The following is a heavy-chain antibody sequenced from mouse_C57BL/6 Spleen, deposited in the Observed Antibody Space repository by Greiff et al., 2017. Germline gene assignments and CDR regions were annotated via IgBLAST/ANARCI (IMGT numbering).Heavy chain of an antibody. J-gene: IGHJ2*01. CDR2: IDPSDSYT. Sequence: QVQLQQSGAELVKPGASVKLSCKASGYTFTSYWMQWVKQRPGQGLEWIGEIDPSDSYTNYNQKFKGKATLTVDTSSSTAYMQLSSLTSEDSAGYYCARPIGDYWGQGTTLTVSS. CDR3: ARPIGDY. D-gene: IGHD3-1*01. CDR1: GYTFTSYW. V-gene: IGHV1-50*01.